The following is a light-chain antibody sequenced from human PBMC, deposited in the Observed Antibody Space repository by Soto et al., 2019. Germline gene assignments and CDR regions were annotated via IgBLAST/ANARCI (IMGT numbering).Light chain of an antibody. Sequence: DIVMTQSPDTLSVSPGERATLSCRASQSVGTNLAWYQQKPGQAPRLLIYGASTRATGIPARFSGSGSGTEFTLTISSLQSEDFAVYYCQQYNNWPPWTFGQGTKVDI. CDR1: QSVGTN. CDR2: GAS. J-gene: IGKJ1*01. V-gene: IGKV3-15*01. CDR3: QQYNNWPPWT.